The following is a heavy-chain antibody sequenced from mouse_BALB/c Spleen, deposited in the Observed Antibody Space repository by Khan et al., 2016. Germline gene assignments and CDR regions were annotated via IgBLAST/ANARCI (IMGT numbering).Heavy chain of an antibody. CDR3: ARGDPYYAMDY. V-gene: IGHV14-3*02. CDR1: GFNIKDTY. Sequence: VRLQQSGAELVKPGASVKLSCTASGFNIKDTYMHWVKQRPEQGLEWIGRIDPANGNTKYDPKFQGKATITADTSSNTAYLQLSSLTSEDTAVYYCARGDPYYAMDYWCQGTSVTVSS. CDR2: IDPANGNT. J-gene: IGHJ4*01. D-gene: IGHD3-3*01.